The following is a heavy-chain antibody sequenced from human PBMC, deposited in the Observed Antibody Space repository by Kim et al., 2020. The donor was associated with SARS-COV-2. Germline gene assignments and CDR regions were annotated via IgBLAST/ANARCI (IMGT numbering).Heavy chain of an antibody. CDR3: ARVMYGSGSYYDYYYYYGMDV. CDR2: ISYDGSNK. V-gene: IGHV3-30*04. CDR1: GFTFSSYA. Sequence: GGSLRLSCAASGFTFSSYAMHWVRQAPGKGLEWVAVISYDGSNKYYADSVKGRFTISRDNSKNTLYLQMNSLRAEDTAVYYCARVMYGSGSYYDYYYYYGMDVWGPGTTVTVSS. J-gene: IGHJ6*02. D-gene: IGHD3-10*01.